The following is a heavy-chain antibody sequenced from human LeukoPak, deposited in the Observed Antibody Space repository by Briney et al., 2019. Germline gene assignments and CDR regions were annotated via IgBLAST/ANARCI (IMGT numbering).Heavy chain of an antibody. D-gene: IGHD6-13*01. J-gene: IGHJ4*02. CDR1: GYSFTSYW. Sequence: GESLKISCKGSGYSFTSYWIGWVRQMPGKGLEWMGIIYPGDSDTRYSPPFQGQVTISADKSISTAYLQWSSLKASDTAMYYCARILSHSSSWYYFDYWGQGTLVTVSS. CDR2: IYPGDSDT. V-gene: IGHV5-51*01. CDR3: ARILSHSSSWYYFDY.